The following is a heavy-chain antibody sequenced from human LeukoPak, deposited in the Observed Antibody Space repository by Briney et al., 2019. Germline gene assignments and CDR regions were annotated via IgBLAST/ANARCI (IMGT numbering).Heavy chain of an antibody. CDR3: AKGSGYDLAILDY. CDR1: GFTFSSYA. V-gene: IGHV3-23*01. J-gene: IGHJ4*02. Sequence: PGGSLRLSCAVSGFTFSSYAMSWVRQAPGKVLEWVSAISGSGGSTYYADSVKGRFTISRDNSKNTLYLQMNSLRAEDTAVYYCAKGSGYDLAILDYWGQGTLVTVSS. CDR2: ISGSGGST. D-gene: IGHD5-12*01.